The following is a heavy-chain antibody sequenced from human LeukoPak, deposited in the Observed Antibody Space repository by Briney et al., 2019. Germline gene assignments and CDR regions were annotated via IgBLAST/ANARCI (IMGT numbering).Heavy chain of an antibody. D-gene: IGHD3-22*01. J-gene: IGHJ4*02. CDR2: INPNSGGT. CDR1: GYTFTGYY. Sequence: GASVKVSCKASGYTFTGYYMHWVRQAPGQGLEWMGRINPNSGGTNYAQKFQGRVTMTRDTSISTAYMELSRLRSDDTAVYYCARDMHYYDSSGYPTDYWGQGTLVTVSS. V-gene: IGHV1-2*06. CDR3: ARDMHYYDSSGYPTDY.